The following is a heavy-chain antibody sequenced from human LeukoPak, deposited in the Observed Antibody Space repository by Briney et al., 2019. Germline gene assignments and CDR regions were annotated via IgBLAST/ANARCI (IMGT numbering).Heavy chain of an antibody. V-gene: IGHV3-23*01. CDR2: IGSGGYR. D-gene: IGHD6-6*01. J-gene: IGHJ4*02. CDR1: GLTLSNYD. CDR3: AKKLPDASSYFDC. Sequence: GGSLRLSCVASGLTLSNYDTTWVRQAPGKGLEYVSSIGSGGYRFYGGSVKGRFSISRDNSQNTVYLQMNSLRGEDTAIYFCAKKLPDASSYFDCWGQGIMGSVSS.